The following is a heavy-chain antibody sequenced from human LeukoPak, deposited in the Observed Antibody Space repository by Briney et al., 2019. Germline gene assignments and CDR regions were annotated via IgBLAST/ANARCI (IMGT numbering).Heavy chain of an antibody. CDR2: INHSGST. CDR1: GGSISSSSFY. V-gene: IGHV4-39*07. Sequence: PSETLSLTCTVSGGSISSSSFYWGWIRQPPGKGLGWIGEINHSGSTNYNPSLKSRVTISVDTSKNQFSLKLSSVTAADTAVYYCARPVLRRTAAFDIWGQGTMVTVSS. J-gene: IGHJ3*02. CDR3: ARPVLRRTAAFDI. D-gene: IGHD2-8*01.